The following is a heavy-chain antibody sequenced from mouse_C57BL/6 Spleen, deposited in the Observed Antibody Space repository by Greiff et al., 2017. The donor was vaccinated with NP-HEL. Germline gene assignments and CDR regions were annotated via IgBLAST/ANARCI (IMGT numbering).Heavy chain of an antibody. D-gene: IGHD2-4*01. V-gene: IGHV3-6*01. CDR3: ARGDYDYPFDY. CDR1: GYSITSGSY. J-gene: IGHJ2*01. CDR2: ISYDGSN. Sequence: EVKLQESGPGLVKPSQSLSLTCSVPGYSITSGSYWNWIRQFPGNNLEWMGYISYDGSNKYNPSLKNRISITRDTSKNQFFLKLNSVTTEDTATYYCARGDYDYPFDYWGQGTTLTVSS.